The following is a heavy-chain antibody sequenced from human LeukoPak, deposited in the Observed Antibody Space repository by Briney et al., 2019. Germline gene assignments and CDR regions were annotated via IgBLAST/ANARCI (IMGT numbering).Heavy chain of an antibody. CDR2: ISAYNGNT. V-gene: IGHV1-18*01. J-gene: IGHJ3*02. CDR3: AINSGPYNWNYVNAFDI. CDR1: GYTFTSYG. Sequence: ASVKVSCKASGYTFTSYGINWVRQAPGQGLEWMGWISAYNGNTNYAQKLQGRVTMTTDTSTSTAYMELRSLRSDDTAVYYCAINSGPYNWNYVNAFDIWGQGTMVTVSS. D-gene: IGHD1-7*01.